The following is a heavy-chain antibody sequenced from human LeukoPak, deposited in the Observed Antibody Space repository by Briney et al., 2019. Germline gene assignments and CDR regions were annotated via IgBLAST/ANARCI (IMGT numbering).Heavy chain of an antibody. CDR2: IDHSGST. Sequence: PSETLSLTCSVSGYSISSGYYWGWIRQPPGKGLEWIGSIDHSGSTYYNPSLKSRVTISVVTSKNQFSLKLRSVTAADTAVYYCARDSALAQVVMFDYWGQGTLVTVSS. D-gene: IGHD3-22*01. J-gene: IGHJ4*02. CDR1: GYSISSGYY. CDR3: ARDSALAQVVMFDY. V-gene: IGHV4-38-2*02.